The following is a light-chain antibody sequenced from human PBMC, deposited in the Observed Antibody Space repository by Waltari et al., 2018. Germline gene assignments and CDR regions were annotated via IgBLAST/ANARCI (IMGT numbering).Light chain of an antibody. Sequence: QSVLTQPPSASGTPGQRVPISRYGGSPNSGTNYVNWYQQLPGTAPKLLIFRNNQRPSGVPDRFSGSKSGTSASLAISGLRSEDEADYYCAAWDDSLSGNVFGTGTKVTAL. CDR3: AAWDDSLSGNV. CDR2: RNN. V-gene: IGLV1-47*01. J-gene: IGLJ1*01. CDR1: SPNSGTNY.